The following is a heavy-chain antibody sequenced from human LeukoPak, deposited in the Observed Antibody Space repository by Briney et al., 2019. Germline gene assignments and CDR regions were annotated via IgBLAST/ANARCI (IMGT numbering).Heavy chain of an antibody. CDR3: ARAPTSLSNPYYFDY. D-gene: IGHD4-11*01. Sequence: GESLKISCKASGYSFTSYWIAWVRQMPGEGLEWIGIIYPGDSDTRYSPSFRGQVIISADESISTAFLQCSSLKTSDTAMYYCARAPTSLSNPYYFDYWGQGALVTVSS. CDR1: GYSFTSYW. J-gene: IGHJ4*02. CDR2: IYPGDSDT. V-gene: IGHV5-51*03.